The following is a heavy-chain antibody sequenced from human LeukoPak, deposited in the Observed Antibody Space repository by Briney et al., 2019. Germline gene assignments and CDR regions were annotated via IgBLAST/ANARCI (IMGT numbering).Heavy chain of an antibody. CDR2: ISGRDGRT. CDR1: GFTFSSYA. V-gene: IGHV3-23*01. D-gene: IGHD2-2*01. Sequence: GGSLRLSCAASGFTFSSYAMSWVRQAPGRGLEWVSAISGRDGRTYYTDSVKGRFTISRDNSKNTLYLQMNSLRAEDTAVYYCAKEWGVVVVPAALDYWGQGTLVTVSS. J-gene: IGHJ4*02. CDR3: AKEWGVVVVPAALDY.